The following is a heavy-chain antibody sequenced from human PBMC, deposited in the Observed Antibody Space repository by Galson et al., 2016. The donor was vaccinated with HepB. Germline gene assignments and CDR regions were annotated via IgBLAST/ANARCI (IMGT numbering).Heavy chain of an antibody. Sequence: SETLSLTCSVTGGSITSGNIYWAWVRQPPGKGLEWIASIYYGGSTYYNTSLKSRVTISADTSKNQFSLGLNSVTAADTAVYYCARHPFDYWGQGVLVTVSS. CDR3: ARHPFDY. V-gene: IGHV4-39*01. CDR2: IYYGGST. J-gene: IGHJ4*02. CDR1: GGSITSGNIY.